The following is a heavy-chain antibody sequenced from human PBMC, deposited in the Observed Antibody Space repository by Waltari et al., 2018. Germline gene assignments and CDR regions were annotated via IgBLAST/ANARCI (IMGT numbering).Heavy chain of an antibody. D-gene: IGHD3-22*01. CDR1: GGTFSSYT. Sequence: QVQLVQSGAEVKKPGSSVKVSCKDSGGTFSSYTISWVRPAPGHGLEWMGRIIHILGIANYAQKFQGRVTITADKSTSTAYMELSSLRSEDTAVYYCARDPDYYDSSGYKDDAFDIWGQGTMVTVSS. CDR3: ARDPDYYDSSGYKDDAFDI. J-gene: IGHJ3*02. CDR2: IIHILGIA. V-gene: IGHV1-69*08.